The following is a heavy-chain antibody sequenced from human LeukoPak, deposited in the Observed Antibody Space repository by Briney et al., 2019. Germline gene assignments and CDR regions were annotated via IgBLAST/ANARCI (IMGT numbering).Heavy chain of an antibody. CDR2: IYTSGST. J-gene: IGHJ6*02. CDR1: GGSISSYY. Sequence: PSKTLSLTCTVSGGSISSYYWSWIRQPAGKGLEWIGRIYTSGSTNYNPSLKSRVTMSVDTSKNQFSLKLSSVTAADTAVYYCARTTVTPDYYYYGMDVWGQGTTVTVSS. CDR3: ARTTVTPDYYYYGMDV. V-gene: IGHV4-4*07. D-gene: IGHD4-11*01.